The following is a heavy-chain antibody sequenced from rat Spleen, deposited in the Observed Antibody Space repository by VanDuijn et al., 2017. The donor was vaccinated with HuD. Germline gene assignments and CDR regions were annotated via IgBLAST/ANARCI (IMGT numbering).Heavy chain of an antibody. CDR2: VSYDGSAT. CDR3: ATLNNYYVMDA. CDR1: GFTFSNYD. J-gene: IGHJ4*01. V-gene: IGHV5-29*01. Sequence: EVQLVESGGGLVQPGRSLKLSCAASGFTFSNYDMAWVRQAPTKGLEWVASVSYDGSATYYRDSVKGRFTISRDNAKRTLYLQMDSLRSEDTATYYCATLNNYYVMDAWGQGASVTVSS.